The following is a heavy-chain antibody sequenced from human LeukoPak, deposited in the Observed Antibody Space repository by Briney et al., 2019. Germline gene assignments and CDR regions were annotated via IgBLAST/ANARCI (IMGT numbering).Heavy chain of an antibody. CDR2: IHSNGGA. D-gene: IGHD3-10*01. CDR1: GGSISNYY. J-gene: IGHJ5*02. CDR3: ASSNLGSLGQFDP. V-gene: IGHV4-59*01. Sequence: SETLSLTCTVSGGSISNYYWSWIRQPPGKGLEWIGFIHSNGGANYNASLNSRATISRDTSRSQVSLKLTSVTAADTAVYYCASSNLGSLGQFDPWGQGTLVTVST.